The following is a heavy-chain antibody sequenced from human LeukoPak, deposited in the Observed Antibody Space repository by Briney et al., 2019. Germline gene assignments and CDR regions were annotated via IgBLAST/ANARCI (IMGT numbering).Heavy chain of an antibody. Sequence: GSSVKVSCKASGYTFISYGISWVRQAPGQGLEWMGWISAYNGNTNYAQKLQGRVTMTTDTSTSTAYMELRSLRSDDTAVYYCARGQYVLLWFGDDMGAFDIWGQGTMVTVSS. D-gene: IGHD3-10*01. V-gene: IGHV1-18*01. CDR1: GYTFISYG. J-gene: IGHJ3*02. CDR2: ISAYNGNT. CDR3: ARGQYVLLWFGDDMGAFDI.